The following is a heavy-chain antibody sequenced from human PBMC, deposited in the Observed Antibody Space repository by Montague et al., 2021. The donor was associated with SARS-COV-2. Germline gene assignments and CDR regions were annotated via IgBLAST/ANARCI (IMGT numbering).Heavy chain of an antibody. CDR2: IKQDGSQQ. V-gene: IGHV3-7*05. D-gene: IGHD3-22*01. Sequence: SLRLSCEASGFTFSAFWMTLVRQAPGKGLEWVANIKQDGSQQYYXESXKGLFTISRDNAQNSLHLQMNSLRLEATAVYYCATELPGYYDDSGYYSAFDHWGQGTLVSVSS. CDR1: GFTFSAFW. CDR3: ATELPGYYDDSGYYSAFDH. J-gene: IGHJ4*02.